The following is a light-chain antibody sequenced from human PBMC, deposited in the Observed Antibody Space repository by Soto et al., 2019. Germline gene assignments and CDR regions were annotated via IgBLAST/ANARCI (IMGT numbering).Light chain of an antibody. CDR2: RND. CDR3: ATWDDSLNSPV. CDR1: SFNIGRET. Sequence: VLTQPPSASGTPGQTITISCSGSSFNIGRETVHWYQQFPGTAPKLLMFRNDQRRSGVPDRYSGSKAGTSASLAISGLQFEDEADYYCATWDDSLNSPVFGGGTKLTVL. V-gene: IGLV1-44*01. J-gene: IGLJ2*01.